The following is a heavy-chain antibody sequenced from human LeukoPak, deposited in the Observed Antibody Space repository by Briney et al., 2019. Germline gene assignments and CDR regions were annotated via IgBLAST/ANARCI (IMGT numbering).Heavy chain of an antibody. J-gene: IGHJ4*02. V-gene: IGHV4-34*01. D-gene: IGHD6-13*01. CDR1: GGSFSGYY. CDR2: INHSGST. Sequence: SETLSLTCAVYGGSFSGYYWSWIRQPPGKGLEWIGEINHSGSTNYNPSLKSRVTISVDTSKNQFSLKLSSVTAADTAVYYCARGKRPVLVLFHHFVWDYWGQGTLVTVSS. CDR3: ARGKRPVLVLFHHFVWDY.